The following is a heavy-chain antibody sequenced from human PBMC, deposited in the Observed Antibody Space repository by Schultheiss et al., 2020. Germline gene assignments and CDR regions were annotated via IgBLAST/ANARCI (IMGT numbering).Heavy chain of an antibody. CDR3: AREGLDCSAGSCWSYGMDV. J-gene: IGHJ6*02. D-gene: IGHD2-15*01. Sequence: ASVKVSCKASGYTFISYGFSWVRQAPGQGLEWMGWIYPYNGNTNYAQNLQGRVTMTTDTSTNTAYIELRGLRSDDTAVYYCAREGLDCSAGSCWSYGMDVWGQGTTVTVS. CDR1: GYTFISYG. V-gene: IGHV1-18*01. CDR2: IYPYNGNT.